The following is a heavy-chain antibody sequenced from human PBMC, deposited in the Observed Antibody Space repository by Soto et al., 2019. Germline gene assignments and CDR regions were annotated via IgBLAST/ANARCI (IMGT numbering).Heavy chain of an antibody. J-gene: IGHJ6*04. CDR1: GFTLSGRS. D-gene: IGHD3-10*01. CDR3: ATAWSGPDV. CDR2: IDNAGTDS. V-gene: IGHV3-74*01. Sequence: EVQLVESGGGLVQPGGSLRLSCAASGFTLSGRSMHWVRQAPGKGLVWVSGIDNAGTDSTYADSVKGRFTSSRDNAKNMLYLQMNILRVQDTAVYYCATAWSGPDVWGKGPTVTVSS.